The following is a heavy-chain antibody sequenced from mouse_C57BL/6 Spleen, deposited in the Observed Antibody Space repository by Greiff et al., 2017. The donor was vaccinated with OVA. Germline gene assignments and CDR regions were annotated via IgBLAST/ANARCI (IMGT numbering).Heavy chain of an antibody. Sequence: VQLQPPGAELVKPGASVKLSCKASGYTFTSYWMHWVKQRPGQGLEWIGMIHPNSGSTNYNEKFKSKATLTVDKSSSTAYMQLSSLTSEDSAVYYGARDSVYYYGSSYDYFDYWGQGTTLTVSS. CDR3: ARDSVYYYGSSYDYFDY. J-gene: IGHJ2*01. CDR1: GYTFTSYW. V-gene: IGHV1-64*01. CDR2: IHPNSGST. D-gene: IGHD1-1*01.